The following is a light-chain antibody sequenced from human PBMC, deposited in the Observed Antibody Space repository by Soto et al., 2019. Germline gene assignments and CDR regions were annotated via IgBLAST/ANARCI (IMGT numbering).Light chain of an antibody. V-gene: IGKV1-33*01. Sequence: DIQMTQCPSSLSASVGDRVTITCQASQDISNYLNWYQQKPGKAPKLLIYDASNLETGVPSRFSGSGSGTDFTFSISSLQPEDIATNYCQQYDNFGQGTKLEIK. CDR1: QDISNY. CDR3: QQYDN. J-gene: IGKJ2*01. CDR2: DAS.